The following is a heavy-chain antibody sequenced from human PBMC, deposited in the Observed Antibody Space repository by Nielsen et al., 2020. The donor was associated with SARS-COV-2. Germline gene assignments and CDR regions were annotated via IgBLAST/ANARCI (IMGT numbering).Heavy chain of an antibody. Sequence: GGSLRLSCSASRFTFSSTYMDWVRQAPGQGLVWVSRINPSGSGTAYADSVKGRFAISRDNSKNTLYLQMHSLRVEDTALYYCAKDDVVRGDAFDIWGQGTMVTVSS. CDR3: AKDDVVRGDAFDI. CDR1: RFTFSSTY. D-gene: IGHD3-10*01. CDR2: INPSGSGT. V-gene: IGHV3-74*01. J-gene: IGHJ3*02.